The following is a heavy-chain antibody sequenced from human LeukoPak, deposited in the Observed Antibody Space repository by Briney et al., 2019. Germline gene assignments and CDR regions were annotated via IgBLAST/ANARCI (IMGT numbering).Heavy chain of an antibody. D-gene: IGHD3-3*01. CDR3: ARELRFLEWLLSTGPSNAFDI. CDR2: IYYSGST. V-gene: IGHV4-59*01. CDR1: GGSISSYY. J-gene: IGHJ3*02. Sequence: SETLSLXCTVSGGSISSYYWSWIRQPPGKGLEWIGYIYYSGSTNYNPSLKSRVTISVDTSKNQFSLKLSSVTAADTAVYYCARELRFLEWLLSTGPSNAFDIWGQGTMVTVSS.